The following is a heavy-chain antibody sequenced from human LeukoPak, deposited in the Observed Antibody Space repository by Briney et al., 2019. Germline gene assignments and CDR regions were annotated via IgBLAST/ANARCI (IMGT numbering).Heavy chain of an antibody. CDR1: GFTFSSYA. CDR2: ISGSGGST. J-gene: IGHJ4*02. V-gene: IGHV3-23*01. CDR3: AKDVYYDILTGYTDY. Sequence: GGSLRLSCAASGFTFSSYAMSWVRQAPGKGLEWVSAISGSGGSTYYADSVKGRFTISRDNSKNTLYLQMNSLRAEDTAVYYCAKDVYYDILTGYTDYWGQGTLVTVSS. D-gene: IGHD3-9*01.